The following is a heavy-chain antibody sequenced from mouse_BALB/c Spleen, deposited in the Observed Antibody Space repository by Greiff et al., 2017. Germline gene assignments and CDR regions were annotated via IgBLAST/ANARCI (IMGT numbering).Heavy chain of an antibody. V-gene: IGHV4-1*02. CDR1: GVDFSRYW. CDR2: INPDSSTI. CDR3: ARRGNSWFAY. J-gene: IGHJ3*01. D-gene: IGHD2-1*01. Sequence: AAEGVDFSRYWMSWVRQAPGKGLEWIGEINPDSSTINYTPSLKDKFIISRDNAKNTLYLQMSKVRSEDTALYYCARRGNSWFAYWGQGTLVTVSA.